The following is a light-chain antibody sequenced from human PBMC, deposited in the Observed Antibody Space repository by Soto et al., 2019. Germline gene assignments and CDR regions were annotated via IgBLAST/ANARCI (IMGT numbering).Light chain of an antibody. CDR2: NAS. J-gene: IGKJ4*01. V-gene: IGKV3-11*01. CDR3: QHRAGWPPALT. CDR1: ESVSNS. Sequence: ETVLTQSPATLSLSPGERATLSCRASESVSNSLAWYQHKPGQAPRLLIYNASNRATGIPARFSGSGSGTDFTLPISSLEPEDFAVYFCQHRAGWPPALTFGGGTKVEIK.